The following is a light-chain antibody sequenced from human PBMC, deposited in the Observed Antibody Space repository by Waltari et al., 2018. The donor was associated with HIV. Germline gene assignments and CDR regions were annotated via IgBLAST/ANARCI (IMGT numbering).Light chain of an antibody. Sequence: QSALTQPAPVSGSPGQSITISCTGTSSAVGGYNYVSWYQQQPGKPPKVLIYDVINRRSGISDRFSGSKSGSTAYLTIQGHQAEDEDDYYCASYTARRMPEVSGGGTKLTVV. CDR2: DVI. V-gene: IGLV2-14*03. J-gene: IGLJ3*02. CDR1: SSAVGGYNY. CDR3: ASYTARRMPEV.